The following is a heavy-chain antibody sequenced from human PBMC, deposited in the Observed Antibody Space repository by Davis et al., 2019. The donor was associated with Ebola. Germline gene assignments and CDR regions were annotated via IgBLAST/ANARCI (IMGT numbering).Heavy chain of an antibody. J-gene: IGHJ4*02. V-gene: IGHV1-69*13. CDR3: ARDKGNWWFDY. D-gene: IGHD2-8*02. CDR1: GGTFSSYA. CDR2: IIPIFGTA. Sequence: AASVKVSCKASGGTFSSYAISWVRQAPGQGLEWMGGIIPIFGTANYAQKFQGRVTITADESTSTAYMELRSLRSEDTAVYYCARDKGNWWFDYWGQGTLVTVSS.